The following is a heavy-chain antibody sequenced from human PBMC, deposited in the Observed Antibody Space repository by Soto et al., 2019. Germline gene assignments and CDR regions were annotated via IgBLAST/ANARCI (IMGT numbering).Heavy chain of an antibody. V-gene: IGHV3-7*05. CDR3: ARDNSPGIAVAGNGGPPYYYYGMDV. Sequence: GGSLRLSCAASGFTFSSYWMSWVRQAPGKGLEWVANIKQDGSEKYYVDSVKGRFTISRDNAKNSLYLQMNSLRAEDTAVYYCARDNSPGIAVAGNGGPPYYYYGMDVWGQGTTVTVSS. CDR2: IKQDGSEK. D-gene: IGHD6-19*01. J-gene: IGHJ6*02. CDR1: GFTFSSYW.